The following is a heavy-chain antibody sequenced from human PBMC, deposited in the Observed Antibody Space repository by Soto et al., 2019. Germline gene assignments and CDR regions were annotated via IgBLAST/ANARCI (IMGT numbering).Heavy chain of an antibody. CDR2: ISSSSSYI. CDR3: ARDERTAEGFWESLWYFDL. V-gene: IGHV3-21*01. CDR1: GFTFSSYS. J-gene: IGHJ2*01. D-gene: IGHD3-10*01. Sequence: EVQLVESGGGLVKPGGSLRLSCAASGFTFSSYSMNWVRQAPGKGLEWVSSISSSSSYIYYADSVKGRFTISRDNAKNSLYLQMNSLRAEDTAVYYCARDERTAEGFWESLWYFDLWGRGTLVTVSS.